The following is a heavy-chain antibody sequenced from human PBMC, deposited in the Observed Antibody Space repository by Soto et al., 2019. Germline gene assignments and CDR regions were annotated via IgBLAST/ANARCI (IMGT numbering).Heavy chain of an antibody. CDR2: ISWNSGSI. D-gene: IGHD6-6*01. CDR3: AKVGHIAARRYFDY. V-gene: IGHV3-9*01. Sequence: EVQLVESGGGLVQPGRSLRLSCAASGFTFDDYAMHWVRQAPGKGLEWVSGISWNSGSIGYADSVKGRFTISRDNAKNSLYLQMNSLRAEDTALYYCAKVGHIAARRYFDYWGQGTLVTVSS. CDR1: GFTFDDYA. J-gene: IGHJ4*02.